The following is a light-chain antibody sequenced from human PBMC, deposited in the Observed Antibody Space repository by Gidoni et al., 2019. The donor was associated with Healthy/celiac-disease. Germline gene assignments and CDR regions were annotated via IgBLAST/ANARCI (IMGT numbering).Light chain of an antibody. J-gene: IGKJ1*01. CDR3: QQYNSYKGT. V-gene: IGKV1-5*01. CDR1: QSVSSR. Sequence: DIQMTQSPSTLSASVGDRVTITCRASQSVSSRLAWYQQKPWKAPKLLIYDASSLESGVPSRFSGSGSGTEFTLTISSLQPDDFATYYCQQYNSYKGTFGQGTKVEIK. CDR2: DAS.